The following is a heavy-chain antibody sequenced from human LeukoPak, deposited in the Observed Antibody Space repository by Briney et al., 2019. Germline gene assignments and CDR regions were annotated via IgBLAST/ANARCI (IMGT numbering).Heavy chain of an antibody. J-gene: IGHJ4*02. D-gene: IGHD5-24*01. Sequence: KSSETLSLTCTVSGGSISSSSYYWGWIRQPPGKGLEWIGTIYYSGTTYYSPSLKSRVTISVDTSKNQFSLKLTSVTAADTAFYYCARHTKARDGYDQYYFDYWGQGTLVTVSS. V-gene: IGHV4-39*01. CDR2: IYYSGTT. CDR1: GGSISSSSYY. CDR3: ARHTKARDGYDQYYFDY.